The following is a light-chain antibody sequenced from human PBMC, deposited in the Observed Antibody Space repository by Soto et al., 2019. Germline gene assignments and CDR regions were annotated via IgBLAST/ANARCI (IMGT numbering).Light chain of an antibody. CDR2: AAS. V-gene: IGKV1-27*01. J-gene: IGKJ3*01. CDR3: QQYNSAPGA. Sequence: DSQMTQSPSSLSASVGDRVTITCRASQGVSSYLAWYQQKPGQDPKLLIYAASTMPSGVPSRFSGSGSGTDFTLTISSLQPEDVATYYCQQYNSAPGAFGPGTKVDIK. CDR1: QGVSSY.